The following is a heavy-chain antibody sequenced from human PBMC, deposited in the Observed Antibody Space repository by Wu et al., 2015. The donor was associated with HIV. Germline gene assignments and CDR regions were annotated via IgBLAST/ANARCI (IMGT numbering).Heavy chain of an antibody. J-gene: IGHJ6*02. V-gene: IGHV1-8*01. CDR3: ARGPDYSTQSYYYYYGMDV. D-gene: IGHD4-11*01. CDR1: GYTFTSYD. CDR2: MNPNSGNT. Sequence: QVQLVQSGAEVKKPGASVKVSCKASGYTFTSYDINWVRQATGQGLEWMGWMNPNSGNTGYAQKFQGRVTMTRNTSISTAYMELSSLRSEDTAVYYCARGPDYSTQSYYYYYGMDVWGQGTTVTVSS.